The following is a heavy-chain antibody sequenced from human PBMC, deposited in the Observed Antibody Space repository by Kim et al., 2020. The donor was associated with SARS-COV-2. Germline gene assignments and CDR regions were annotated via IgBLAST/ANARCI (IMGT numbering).Heavy chain of an antibody. D-gene: IGHD3-3*01. CDR3: VTELSGAFHI. CDR1: EFTFTTVW. Sequence: GGSLRLSCAASEFTFTTVWMNWVRQAPGKGLEWVGLLKNKADGGTSDYTAPVKGRFSISWDDSKSTLYLHMNSLKLQDTAVYYCVTELSGAFHIWGQGT. V-gene: IGHV3-15*01. CDR2: LKNKADGGTS. J-gene: IGHJ3*02.